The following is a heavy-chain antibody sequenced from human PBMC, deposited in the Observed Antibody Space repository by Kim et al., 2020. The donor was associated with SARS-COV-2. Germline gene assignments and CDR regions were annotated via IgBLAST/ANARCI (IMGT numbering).Heavy chain of an antibody. Sequence: SETLSLTCAVYGGSFSGYSWSWIRQPPGKGLEWIGEINHSGSTNYNPSLKSRVTISVDTSKNQFSLKLSSVTAADTAVYYCARGGRYYGSGSYRPAYYYGMDVWGQGTTVTVSS. CDR2: INHSGST. CDR3: ARGGRYYGSGSYRPAYYYGMDV. J-gene: IGHJ6*02. CDR1: GGSFSGYS. D-gene: IGHD3-10*01. V-gene: IGHV4-34*01.